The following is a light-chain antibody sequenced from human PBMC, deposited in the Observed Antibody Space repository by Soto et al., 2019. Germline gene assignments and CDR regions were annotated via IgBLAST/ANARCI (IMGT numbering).Light chain of an antibody. Sequence: QSALTQPRSVSGSPGQSVTISCTGTSSDVGSYNSVSWYQQHPGRAPKLMIYDVTNRPSGVPDRFSGSKSGNTASLTISGLQADDEADYYCCSYAGSYTYVFGTGTKLTV. CDR2: DVT. J-gene: IGLJ1*01. V-gene: IGLV2-11*01. CDR1: SSDVGSYNS. CDR3: CSYAGSYTYV.